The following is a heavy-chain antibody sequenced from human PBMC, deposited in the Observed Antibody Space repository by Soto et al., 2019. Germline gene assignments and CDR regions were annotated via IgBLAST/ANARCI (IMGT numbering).Heavy chain of an antibody. Sequence: EVQLVESGGGLVQPGGSLRLSCAASGFTVSSNYMSWVRQAPGKGLEWVSVIYSGGGTYYTDSVKGRFTISRDNSKNTLYLQMNSLRAEDTAVYYCARVGYSSGWLRNWGQGTLVTVSS. J-gene: IGHJ4*02. CDR1: GFTVSSNY. CDR3: ARVGYSSGWLRN. CDR2: IYSGGGT. V-gene: IGHV3-66*01. D-gene: IGHD6-19*01.